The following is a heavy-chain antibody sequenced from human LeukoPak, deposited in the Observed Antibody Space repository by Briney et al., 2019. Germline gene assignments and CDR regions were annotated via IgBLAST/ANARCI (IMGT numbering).Heavy chain of an antibody. CDR2: VYYSGST. Sequence: PSETQSLTCTVSGDSISSYYWSWVREPAGKGLEWIGYVYYSGSTNYNPSLKSRVTISVNTYKNQFSLKLSAVTAADTAVYYCARHLTTFLTLWGQGALVTVSS. D-gene: IGHD1-14*01. V-gene: IGHV4-59*08. J-gene: IGHJ4*02. CDR1: GDSISSYY. CDR3: ARHLTTFLTL.